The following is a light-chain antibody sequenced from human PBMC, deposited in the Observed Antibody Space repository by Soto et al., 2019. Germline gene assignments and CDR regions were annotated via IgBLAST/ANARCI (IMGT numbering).Light chain of an antibody. J-gene: IGKJ1*01. Sequence: EIVMTQSPATLSVSPGERATLSCRASQSVSSNLAWYQQKPGQAPRLLINGASIRATDIAARFSGSGSGTEFTLTISSLQSEDFAVYFCQQYNNWPPTFGQGTKV. CDR3: QQYNNWPPT. CDR1: QSVSSN. CDR2: GAS. V-gene: IGKV3-15*01.